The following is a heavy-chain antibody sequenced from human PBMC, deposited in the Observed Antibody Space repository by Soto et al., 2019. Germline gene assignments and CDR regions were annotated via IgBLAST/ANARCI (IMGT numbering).Heavy chain of an antibody. D-gene: IGHD3-3*01. V-gene: IGHV1-18*01. J-gene: IGHJ6*02. CDR1: GYTFTSYG. CDR3: ARDEYDFWSGRQIYGMDV. Sequence: ASVKVSCKASGYTFTSYGISWVRQAPGQGLEWMGWISAYNGNTNYAQKLQGRVTMTTDTSTSTAYMELGSLRSDDTAVYYCARDEYDFWSGRQIYGMDVWGQGTTVTVSS. CDR2: ISAYNGNT.